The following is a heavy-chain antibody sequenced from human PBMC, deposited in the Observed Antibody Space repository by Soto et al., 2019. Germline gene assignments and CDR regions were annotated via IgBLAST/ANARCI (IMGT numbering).Heavy chain of an antibody. CDR1: GFTFSGYA. V-gene: IGHV3-23*01. Sequence: GGSLRLSCAASGFTFSGYAMNWVRQAPGKGLEWVSAISGDGGSPYYADSVKGRFTISRDDSRNTLYLHMHSLRVEDTALYYCAKAVYSSSPYYYGMDVWGQGTTVTVSS. CDR3: AKAVYSSSPYYYGMDV. CDR2: ISGDGGSP. J-gene: IGHJ6*02. D-gene: IGHD6-19*01.